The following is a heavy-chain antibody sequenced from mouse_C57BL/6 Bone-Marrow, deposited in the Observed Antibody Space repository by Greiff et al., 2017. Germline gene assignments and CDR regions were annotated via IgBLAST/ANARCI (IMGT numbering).Heavy chain of an antibody. CDR3: ATGTRY. Sequence: EVQGVESGGGLVKPGGSLKLSCAASGFTFSDYGMHWVRQAPEKGLEWVAYISSGSSTISYADTVKGRFTISRDNAKNTLFLQMTSLRSEDTAMYYCATGTRYWGQGTTLTVSS. CDR1: GFTFSDYG. D-gene: IGHD4-1*01. CDR2: ISSGSSTI. V-gene: IGHV5-17*01. J-gene: IGHJ2*01.